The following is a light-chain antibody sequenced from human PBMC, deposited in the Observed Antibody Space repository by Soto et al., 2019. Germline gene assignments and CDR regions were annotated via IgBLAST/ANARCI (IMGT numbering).Light chain of an antibody. J-gene: IGLJ2*01. Sequence: QAVRTHPPSASGAPRERVTISCSRSSPNIGSNTVNWYQQLPGTAPKRGIYSNNQRPSGVPDRFSGSKSGTSASLAISGLQSEDEADYYCVAWDDSLNGYVVFGGGTQLTVL. V-gene: IGLV1-44*01. CDR1: SPNIGSNT. CDR2: SNN. CDR3: VAWDDSLNGYVV.